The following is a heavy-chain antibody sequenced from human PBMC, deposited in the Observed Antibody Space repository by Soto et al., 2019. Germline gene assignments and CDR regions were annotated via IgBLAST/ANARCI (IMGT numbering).Heavy chain of an antibody. V-gene: IGHV3-72*01. CDR2: IRNKANSHTT. D-gene: IGHD2-8*01. CDR3: ARDGIFCTNGVCTASPDH. J-gene: IGHJ4*02. CDR1: GFTFSDHH. Sequence: EVQLVESGGGLVQPGGSLRLSCAASGFTFSDHHMDWVRQAPGKGLEWVGRIRNKANSHTTEYAASVKGRFTISRDDSENSLYVQMNSLKTEDTAVYYCARDGIFCTNGVCTASPDHGGQGTLVTVSS.